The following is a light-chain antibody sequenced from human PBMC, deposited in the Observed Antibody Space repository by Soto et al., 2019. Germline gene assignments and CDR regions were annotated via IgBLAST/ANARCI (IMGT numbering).Light chain of an antibody. CDR1: QTISSW. Sequence: DIQMTQSPSTLSGSVGDRVTITCRASQTISSWLAWYQQKPGKAPKLLIYKASTLKSGVPSRVSASGSGTEFTLTISSLQPDAFATYYCQHYNSYSEAFGQGTKVDIK. J-gene: IGKJ1*01. CDR2: KAS. CDR3: QHYNSYSEA. V-gene: IGKV1-5*03.